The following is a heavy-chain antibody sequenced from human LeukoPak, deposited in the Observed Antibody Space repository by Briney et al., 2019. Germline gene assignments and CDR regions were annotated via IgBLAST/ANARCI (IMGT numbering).Heavy chain of an antibody. J-gene: IGHJ6*03. Sequence: GGSLRLSCAASGFTFSSYWMHWVRQAPGKGLVWVSRINSDGSSTSYADSVKGRFTISRDNAKNTLYLQMNSLRAEDTAVYYCARVVEMATLYYYYYYMDVWGKGTTVTVSS. V-gene: IGHV3-74*01. CDR2: INSDGSST. CDR1: GFTFSSYW. D-gene: IGHD5-24*01. CDR3: ARVVEMATLYYYYYYMDV.